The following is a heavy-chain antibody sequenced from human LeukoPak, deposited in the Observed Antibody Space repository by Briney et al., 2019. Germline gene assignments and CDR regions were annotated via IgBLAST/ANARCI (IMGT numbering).Heavy chain of an antibody. CDR2: ISDSSRII. D-gene: IGHD3-22*01. J-gene: IGHJ4*02. Sequence: PGGSLRLSCAASGFTFSVYSMNWVRQAPGKGLEWVSYISDSSRIIYYADSVKGRFTISRDNAKNSLYLQMNSLRAEDTAVYYCAREDYYDSSGYRVDYWGQGTLVTVSS. CDR3: AREDYYDSSGYRVDY. CDR1: GFTFSVYS. V-gene: IGHV3-48*01.